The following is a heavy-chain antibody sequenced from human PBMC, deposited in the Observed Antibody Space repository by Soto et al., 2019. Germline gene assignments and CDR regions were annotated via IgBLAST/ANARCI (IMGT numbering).Heavy chain of an antibody. CDR1: GFTFSDYY. Sequence: GGSLRLSCAASGFTFSDYYMSWIRQAPGKGLEWVSYISSSGSTIYYADSVKGRFTISRDNAKNSLYLQMNSLRAEDTAVYYCARDDFLDFWSGYYRGYYYYYMDVWGKGTTVTVSS. CDR2: ISSSGSTI. CDR3: ARDDFLDFWSGYYRGYYYYYMDV. D-gene: IGHD3-3*01. V-gene: IGHV3-11*01. J-gene: IGHJ6*03.